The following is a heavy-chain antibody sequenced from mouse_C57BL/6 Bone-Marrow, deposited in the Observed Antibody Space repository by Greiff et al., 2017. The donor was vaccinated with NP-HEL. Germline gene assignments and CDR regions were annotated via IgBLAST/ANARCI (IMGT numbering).Heavy chain of an antibody. CDR1: GYTFTDYE. D-gene: IGHD1-1*01. CDR2: IDPETGGT. V-gene: IGHV1-15*01. Sequence: QVQLKESGAELVRPGASVTLSCKASGYTFTDYEMHWVKQTPVHGLEWIGAIDPETGGTAYNQKFKGKAILTADKSSSTAYMELRSLTSEDSAVYYCTRWGSSYPYYFDYWGQGTTLTVSS. J-gene: IGHJ2*01. CDR3: TRWGSSYPYYFDY.